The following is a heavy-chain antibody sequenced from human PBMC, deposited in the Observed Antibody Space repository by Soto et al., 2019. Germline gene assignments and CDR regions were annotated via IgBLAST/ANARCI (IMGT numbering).Heavy chain of an antibody. CDR3: AKDHIAAAGYFDY. CDR1: GFTFSSYA. D-gene: IGHD6-13*01. J-gene: IGHJ4*02. V-gene: IGHV3-23*01. CDR2: ISGSGGST. Sequence: GGSLRLSCAASGFTFSSYAMSWVRQAPGKGLEWVSAISGSGGSTYYADSVKGRFTISRDNSKNTLYMQMNSLRVEDTAVYYCAKDHIAAAGYFDYWGQGTLVTVSS.